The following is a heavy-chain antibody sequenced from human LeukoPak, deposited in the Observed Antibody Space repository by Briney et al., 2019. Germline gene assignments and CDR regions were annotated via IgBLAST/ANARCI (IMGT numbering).Heavy chain of an antibody. CDR1: GFTFSSHT. CDR3: ARDECSSTSCLDYYGMDV. J-gene: IGHJ6*02. CDR2: IYSGGST. Sequence: GGSLRLSCAASGFTFSSHTMNWVRQAPGKGLGWVSVIYSGGSTYYADSVKGRFTISRHNSKNTLYLQMNSLRAEDTAVYYCARDECSSTSCLDYYGMDVWGQGTTVTVSS. V-gene: IGHV3-53*04. D-gene: IGHD2-2*01.